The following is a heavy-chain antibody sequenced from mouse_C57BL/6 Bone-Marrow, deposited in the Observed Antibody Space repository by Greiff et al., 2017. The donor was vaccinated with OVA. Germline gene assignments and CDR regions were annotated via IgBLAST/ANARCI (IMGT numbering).Heavy chain of an antibody. CDR3: TTPYYYGSNYYARDY. Sequence: VQLQQSGAELVRPGASVKLSCTASGFNIKDDYMHWVKQRPEQGLEWIGWIDPENGDTEYASKFQGKATITADTSSNTAYLQLSSLTSEDTAVYYCTTPYYYGSNYYARDYWGQGTSVTVSS. CDR2: IDPENGDT. CDR1: GFNIKDDY. V-gene: IGHV14-4*01. D-gene: IGHD1-1*01. J-gene: IGHJ4*01.